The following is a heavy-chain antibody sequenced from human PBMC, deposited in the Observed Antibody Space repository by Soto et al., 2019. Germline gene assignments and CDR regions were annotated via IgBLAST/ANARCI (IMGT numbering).Heavy chain of an antibody. CDR1: GFTFSSYA. Sequence: GGSLRHSCAASGFTFSSYAMHWVRQAPGKGLEWVAVISYDGSNKYYADSVKGRFTISRDNSKDTLYLQMNSLRAEDTAVYYCARGREDDYVWGSYRYHHFDYWGQGTLVTVSS. CDR2: ISYDGSNK. J-gene: IGHJ4*02. V-gene: IGHV3-30-3*01. CDR3: ARGREDDYVWGSYRYHHFDY. D-gene: IGHD3-16*02.